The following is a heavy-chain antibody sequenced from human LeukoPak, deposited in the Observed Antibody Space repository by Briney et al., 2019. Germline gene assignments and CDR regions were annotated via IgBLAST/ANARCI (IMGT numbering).Heavy chain of an antibody. CDR2: IYTPGAT. CDR1: GGSIRSYF. D-gene: IGHD1-26*01. J-gene: IGHJ4*02. CDR3: ARQGYTASYYFLDY. Sequence: SETLSLTCTVSGGSIRSYFWGWVPQPAGKGQEWIGRIYTPGATFYNPSLKTRLTMSIDTSKNQFSLRLTSVVAADTAVYYCARQGYTASYYFLDYWSQGTLVTVSS. V-gene: IGHV4-4*07.